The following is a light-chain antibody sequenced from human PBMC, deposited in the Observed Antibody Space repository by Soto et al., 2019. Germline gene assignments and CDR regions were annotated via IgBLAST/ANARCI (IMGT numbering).Light chain of an antibody. V-gene: IGKV4-1*01. CDR3: QQYYNTMYT. CDR1: QSVLYSSNNRDA. Sequence: IVMTQSPDSLAVSLGDRATINCKSSQSVLYSSNNRDALPWDQQKPGLPPKLLIYWASIRASGVPDRFSGGGSGTDFTLTISSLQAEDVAVYYCQQYYNTMYTFGQGTKLEIK. J-gene: IGKJ2*01. CDR2: WAS.